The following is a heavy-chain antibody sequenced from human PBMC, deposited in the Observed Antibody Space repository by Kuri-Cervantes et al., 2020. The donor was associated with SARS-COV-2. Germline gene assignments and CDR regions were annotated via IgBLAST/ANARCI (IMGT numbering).Heavy chain of an antibody. D-gene: IGHD3-9*01. V-gene: IGHV5-10-1*01. CDR3: ARQVAHYDILTGYQMYYFDY. Sequence: GGSLRPSCKGSGYSFTSYWISWVRQMPGKGLEWMGRIDPSDSYTNYSPSFQGHVTISADKSISTAYLQWSSLKASDTAMYYCARQVAHYDILTGYQMYYFDYWGQGTLVTVSS. CDR1: GYSFTSYW. J-gene: IGHJ4*02. CDR2: IDPSDSYT.